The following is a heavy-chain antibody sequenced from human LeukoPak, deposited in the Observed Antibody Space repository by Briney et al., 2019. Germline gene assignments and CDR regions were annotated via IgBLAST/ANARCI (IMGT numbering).Heavy chain of an antibody. CDR2: IIPILGIA. V-gene: IGHV1-69*04. Sequence: ASVKVSCKASGGTFSSYTISWVRQAPGQGLEWMGRIIPILGIANYAQKFQGRVTITADKSTSTAYMELSSLRSEDTAVYYCARDSPYDSSDPCEYWGQGTLVTVSS. CDR1: GGTFSSYT. J-gene: IGHJ4*02. D-gene: IGHD3-22*01. CDR3: ARDSPYDSSDPCEY.